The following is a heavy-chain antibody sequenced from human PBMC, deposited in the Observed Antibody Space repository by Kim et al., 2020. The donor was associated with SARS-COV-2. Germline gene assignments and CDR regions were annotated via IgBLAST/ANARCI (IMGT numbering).Heavy chain of an antibody. J-gene: IGHJ4*02. D-gene: IGHD3-9*01. CDR2: IRSKAYGGTT. CDR1: GFTFGDYA. V-gene: IGHV3-49*03. CDR3: TRAPPNYDILTLPDY. Sequence: GGSLRLSCTASGFTFGDYAMNWFRQAPGKGLEWVGFIRSKAYGGTTDYAASVKGRFTVSRDDSKTIAYLQMNSLKTEDTAVYYCTRAPPNYDILTLPDYWGQGTLVTVSS.